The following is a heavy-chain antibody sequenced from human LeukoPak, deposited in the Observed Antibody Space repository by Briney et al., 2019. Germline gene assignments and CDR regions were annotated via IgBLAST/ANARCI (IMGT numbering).Heavy chain of an antibody. J-gene: IGHJ5*02. V-gene: IGHV3-11*04. CDR3: ARVTYYDFRSGYRFDP. CDR1: GFTFSDYY. Sequence: GGSLRLSCAASGFTFSDYYMSWIRQAPGKGLEWVSYISSSGSTIYYANSVKGRFTISRDNAKNSLYLQMNSLRAEDTAVYYCARVTYYDFRSGYRFDPWGQGTLVTVSS. D-gene: IGHD3-3*01. CDR2: ISSSGSTI.